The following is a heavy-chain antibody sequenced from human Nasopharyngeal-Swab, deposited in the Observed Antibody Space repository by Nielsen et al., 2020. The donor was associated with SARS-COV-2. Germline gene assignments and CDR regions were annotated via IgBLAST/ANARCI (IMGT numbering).Heavy chain of an antibody. CDR2: IYYSGST. CDR1: GGSISSGGYY. Sequence: TLSLPCTVSGGSISSGGYYWSWIRQHPGKGLEWIGYIYYSGSTYYNPSLKSRVTISVDTSKNQFSLKLSSVTAADTAVYYCASKGDDAFDIWGQGTMVTVSS. V-gene: IGHV4-31*03. D-gene: IGHD3-16*01. J-gene: IGHJ3*02. CDR3: ASKGDDAFDI.